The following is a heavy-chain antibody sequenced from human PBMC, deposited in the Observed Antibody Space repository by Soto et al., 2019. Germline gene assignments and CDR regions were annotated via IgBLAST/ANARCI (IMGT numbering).Heavy chain of an antibody. CDR3: AGGANYYDSSGTNAFDI. CDR2: IIPIFGTA. D-gene: IGHD3-22*01. J-gene: IGHJ3*02. Sequence: QVQLVQSGAEVKKPGSSVKVSCKASGGTFSSYAISWVRQAPGQGLEWMGGIIPIFGTANYAQKFQGRVTITADESTRTAYIEVSSLGSEDTAVYYCAGGANYYDSSGTNAFDIWGQGTMVTVSS. CDR1: GGTFSSYA. V-gene: IGHV1-69*01.